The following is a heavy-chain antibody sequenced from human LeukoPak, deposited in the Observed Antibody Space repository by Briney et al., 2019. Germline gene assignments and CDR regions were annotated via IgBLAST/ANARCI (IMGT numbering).Heavy chain of an antibody. CDR3: AKGDYYGSGSTFKNGMDA. CDR2: VTASAGNT. CDR1: GFTFSSYA. J-gene: IGHJ6*02. V-gene: IGHV3-23*01. D-gene: IGHD3-10*01. Sequence: GGSLRLSCAASGFTFSSYAMSWVRQAPGKGLEWVSAVTASAGNTYYADSVKGRFTISRDNSKNTLYLQVNSLRAEDTAVYYCAKGDYYGSGSTFKNGMDAWGQGTTVTVSS.